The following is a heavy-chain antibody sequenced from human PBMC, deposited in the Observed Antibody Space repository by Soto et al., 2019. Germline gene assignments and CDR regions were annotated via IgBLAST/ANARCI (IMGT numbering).Heavy chain of an antibody. CDR1: GVSLNSGHYY. CDR2: VYYDERT. J-gene: IGHJ4*02. Sequence: QVQLQESGPGLLEPLETLSLTCSVSGVSLNSGHYYWLWVRQSPGKGLAWIASVYYDERTYYNPSIKSRLTIYTDKPRNQLTLTLTSVADTDTAVYYCGQVLIGDTRHGDVDSWGEGARVTVSS. V-gene: IGHV4-39*01. D-gene: IGHD2-15*01. CDR3: GQVLIGDTRHGDVDS.